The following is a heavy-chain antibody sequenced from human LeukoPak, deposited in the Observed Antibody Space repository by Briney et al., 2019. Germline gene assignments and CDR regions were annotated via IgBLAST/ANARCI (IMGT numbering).Heavy chain of an antibody. Sequence: SETLSLTCIVSGDSISGSYWTWVRQPPGQGLEWIGQIHYSGRADYNPSLKRRITISVDTSKNQMSLTLTSVTAADTAIYYCVKFGVDYDMGVWGQGTTVTVSS. V-gene: IGHV4-59*01. D-gene: IGHD3-16*01. CDR3: VKFGVDYDMGV. J-gene: IGHJ6*02. CDR2: IHYSGRA. CDR1: GDSISGSY.